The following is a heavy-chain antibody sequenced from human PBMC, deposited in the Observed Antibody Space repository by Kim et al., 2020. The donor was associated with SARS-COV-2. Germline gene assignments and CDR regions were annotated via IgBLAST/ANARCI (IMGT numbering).Heavy chain of an antibody. V-gene: IGHV3-23*01. Sequence: GGSLRLSCAASGFTFSSYDMSWVRQAPGKGLEWVSAISGSGGRTYYADSVKGRVTISRDNSKNTLYLQMNSLRAEDTAGYYCAKGKNRGTSGEDVWGQGTTVTVSS. J-gene: IGHJ6*02. CDR1: GFTFSSYD. CDR3: AKGKNRGTSGEDV. D-gene: IGHD4-17*01. CDR2: ISGSGGRT.